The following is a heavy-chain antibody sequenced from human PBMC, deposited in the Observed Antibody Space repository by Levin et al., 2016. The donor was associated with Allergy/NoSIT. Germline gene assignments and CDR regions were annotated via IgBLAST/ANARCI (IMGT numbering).Heavy chain of an antibody. J-gene: IGHJ4*02. CDR1: GFTFSSYA. Sequence: GESLKISCAASGFTFSSYAMSWVRQAPGKGLEWVSAISGSGGSTYYADSVKGRFTISRDNSKNTLYLQMNSLRAEDTAVYYCAKRGVGIMVRGEFDYWGQGTLVTVSS. V-gene: IGHV3-23*01. CDR2: ISGSGGST. D-gene: IGHD3-10*01. CDR3: AKRGVGIMVRGEFDY.